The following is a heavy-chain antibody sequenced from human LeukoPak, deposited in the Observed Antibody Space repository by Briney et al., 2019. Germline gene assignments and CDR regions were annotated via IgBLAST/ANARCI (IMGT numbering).Heavy chain of an antibody. J-gene: IGHJ6*03. CDR3: ARAQVGYCSSTSCYDYYYYYMDV. Sequence: SETLSLTCTVSGGSISSSSYYWGWIRQPPGKGLEWIGYIYYSGSTNYNPSLKSRVTISVDTSKNQFSLKLSSVTAADTAVYYCARAQVGYCSSTSCYDYYYYYMDVWGKGTTVTVSS. D-gene: IGHD2-2*03. CDR1: GGSISSSSYY. CDR2: IYYSGST. V-gene: IGHV4-61*05.